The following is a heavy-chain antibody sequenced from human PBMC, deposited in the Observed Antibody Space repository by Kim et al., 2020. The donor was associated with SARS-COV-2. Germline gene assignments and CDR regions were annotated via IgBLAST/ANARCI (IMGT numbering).Heavy chain of an antibody. J-gene: IGHJ3*02. V-gene: IGHV3-15*01. CDR1: RFTFSNAW. CDR2: IKSKTDGGTT. CDR3: TTFPVRGLSAFDI. D-gene: IGHD6-19*01. Sequence: GGSLRLSCAGSRFTFSNAWMSWVRQAPGKGLEWVGRIKSKTDGGTTDYAAPVKGRFTISRDDSKNTLYLQMSSLQTEDTAVYYCTTFPVRGLSAFDIWGQGTMVTASS.